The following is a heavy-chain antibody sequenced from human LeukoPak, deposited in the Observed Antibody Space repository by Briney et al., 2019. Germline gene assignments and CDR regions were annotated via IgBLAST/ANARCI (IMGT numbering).Heavy chain of an antibody. CDR2: ISSSNI. D-gene: IGHD5-18*01. CDR1: GFTVSSNY. J-gene: IGHJ4*02. CDR3: ARRAATERGHSYGLDY. Sequence: GGSLRLSCAASGFTVSSNYMSWVRQAPGKGLEWVSSISSSNIYYADSMTGRFTISRDNAKNSLYLQMHSLRAEDTAMYYCARRAATERGHSYGLDYWGQGTLVTVSS. V-gene: IGHV3-69-1*01.